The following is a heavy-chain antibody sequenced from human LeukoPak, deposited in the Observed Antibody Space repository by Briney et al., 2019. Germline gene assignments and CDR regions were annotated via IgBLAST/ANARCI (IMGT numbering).Heavy chain of an antibody. J-gene: IGHJ5*02. CDR3: ARTYMTSARFDP. Sequence: SQTLSLTCTVSGGSISSGGYYWSWIRQHPGKGLEWIGYIHYSGSPYYNPSLKSRVTISVDTSKNQFSLKLRYVTAADTAVYYCARTYMTSARFDPWGQGTLVTVSS. V-gene: IGHV4-31*03. D-gene: IGHD2-21*02. CDR2: IHYSGSP. CDR1: GGSISSGGYY.